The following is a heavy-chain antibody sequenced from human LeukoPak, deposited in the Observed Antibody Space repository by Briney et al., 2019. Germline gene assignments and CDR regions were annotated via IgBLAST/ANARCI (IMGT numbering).Heavy chain of an antibody. V-gene: IGHV3-23*01. D-gene: IGHD3-10*01. CDR3: ARRITMVRGVISDAFDI. J-gene: IGHJ3*02. CDR2: ISGSGGST. CDR1: GFTFSSYA. Sequence: PGGSLRLSCAASGFTFSSYAMSWVRQAPGKGLEWVSAISGSGGSTYYADSVKGRFTISRDNSKNTLYLQMNSLRAEDTAVYYCARRITMVRGVISDAFDIWGQGTMVTVSS.